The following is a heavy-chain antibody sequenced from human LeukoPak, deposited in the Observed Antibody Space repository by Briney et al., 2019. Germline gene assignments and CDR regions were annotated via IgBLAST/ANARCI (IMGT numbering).Heavy chain of an antibody. Sequence: GGSLRLSCAASRFTFSTYTMNWVRQAPGKGLQWVSSISDSGGATFYADSVKGRFTISRDNSKNTLYLQMNSLRAEDTAVYYCARAPPSGWGDFDYWGQGTLVTVSS. V-gene: IGHV3-23*01. CDR1: RFTFSTYT. J-gene: IGHJ4*02. CDR2: ISDSGGAT. CDR3: ARAPPSGWGDFDY. D-gene: IGHD3-10*01.